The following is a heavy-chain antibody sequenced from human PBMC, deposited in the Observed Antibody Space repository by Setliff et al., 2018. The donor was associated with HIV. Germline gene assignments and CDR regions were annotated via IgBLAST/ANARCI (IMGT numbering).Heavy chain of an antibody. Sequence: ETLSLTCTVSGYSISSGYYWGWIRQPPGKGLEWIGSLYYSGSTDYSPSLKSRVSISVDTSKNQLSLKLSSVTAADTAVYYCARGDTRNYYGGDYFDYWGQGSLVTVSS. J-gene: IGHJ4*02. CDR1: GYSISSGYY. CDR3: ARGDTRNYYGGDYFDY. D-gene: IGHD1-26*01. CDR2: LYYSGST. V-gene: IGHV4-38-2*02.